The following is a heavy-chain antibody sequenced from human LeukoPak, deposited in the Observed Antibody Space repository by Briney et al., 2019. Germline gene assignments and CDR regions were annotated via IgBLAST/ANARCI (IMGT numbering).Heavy chain of an antibody. V-gene: IGHV1-46*01. CDR1: GYISTSYF. CDR2: INPSGGST. J-gene: IGHJ5*02. CDR3: ARALPHRRLMDTTMEQHWFDP. D-gene: IGHD5-18*01. Sequence: ASVKVSCKASGYISTSYFMHWVRQAPGQGLEWMGLINPSGGSTRYAQKFQGRVTMTRDMSTSTVYMELSSLRSEDTAVYYCARALPHRRLMDTTMEQHWFDPWGQGTLVTVSS.